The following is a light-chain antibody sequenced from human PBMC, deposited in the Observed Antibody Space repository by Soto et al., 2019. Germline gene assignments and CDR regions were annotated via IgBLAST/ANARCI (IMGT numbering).Light chain of an antibody. CDR1: QSVSNN. CDR3: QQRSNWPRT. Sequence: EIVMTQSPVTLSVSPGERATLSCRASQSVSNNLAWYQQKPGQAPRLLIYGASTGVTGIPDRFSGSRSGTDFTLTISRLEPEDFAVYYCQQRSNWPRTFGQGTKVDIK. J-gene: IGKJ1*01. V-gene: IGKV3D-15*01. CDR2: GAS.